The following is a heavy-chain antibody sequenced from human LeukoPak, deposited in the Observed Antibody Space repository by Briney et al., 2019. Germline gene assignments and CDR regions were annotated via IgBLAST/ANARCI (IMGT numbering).Heavy chain of an antibody. CDR2: IYYSGST. CDR1: GGSVSSSNW. Sequence: SGTLSLTCAVSGGSVSSSNWWSWVRQPPGKGLEWIGNIYYSGSTYYNPSLKSRVTISVDTSKNQFSLTLSSVTAADTAVYYCARDLGAADGDGAFDIWGQGTVVTVSS. J-gene: IGHJ3*02. V-gene: IGHV4-4*02. CDR3: ARDLGAADGDGAFDI. D-gene: IGHD6-13*01.